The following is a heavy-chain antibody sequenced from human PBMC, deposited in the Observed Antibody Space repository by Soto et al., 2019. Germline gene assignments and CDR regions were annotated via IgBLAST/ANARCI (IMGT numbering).Heavy chain of an antibody. J-gene: IGHJ5*02. D-gene: IGHD1-26*01. CDR2: IYYSGST. Sequence: PSETLSLTCTVSGGSISSSSYYWGWIRQPPGKGLEWIGSIYYSGSTYYNPSLKSRVTISVDTSKNQFSLKLSSVTAADTAVYYCAGWEGYGPYNWFDPWGQGTLVTVSS. CDR1: GGSISSSSYY. CDR3: AGWEGYGPYNWFDP. V-gene: IGHV4-39*01.